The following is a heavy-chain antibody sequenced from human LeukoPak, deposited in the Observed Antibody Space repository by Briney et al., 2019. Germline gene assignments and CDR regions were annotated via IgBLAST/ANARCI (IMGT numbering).Heavy chain of an antibody. CDR2: IYYSGST. V-gene: IGHV4-30-4*07. J-gene: IGHJ5*02. Sequence: SETLSLTCAVYGGSFSGYSWSWIRQPPGKGLEWIGYIYYSGSTYYNPSLKSRVTISVDTSKNQFSLKLSSVTAADTAVYYCGRDPNHYYDSSGYLWGQGTLVTVSS. D-gene: IGHD3-22*01. CDR3: GRDPNHYYDSSGYL. CDR1: GGSFSGYS.